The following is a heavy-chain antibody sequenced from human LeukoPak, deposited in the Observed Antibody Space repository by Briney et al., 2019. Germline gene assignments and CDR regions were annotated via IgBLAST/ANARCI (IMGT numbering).Heavy chain of an antibody. D-gene: IGHD3-3*01. CDR3: ARVLREGFEWFLWGRY. V-gene: IGHV1-18*01. CDR2: ISVYNGNT. J-gene: IGHJ4*02. CDR1: GYNFANNG. Sequence: GASVKVSCKASGYNFANNGISWVRQAPGQGLEWIGWISVYNGNTNYAKKFQDRVTMTSDTSTTTAYMELRSLRSDDTGVYYCARVLREGFEWFLWGRYWGQGTLVTVSS.